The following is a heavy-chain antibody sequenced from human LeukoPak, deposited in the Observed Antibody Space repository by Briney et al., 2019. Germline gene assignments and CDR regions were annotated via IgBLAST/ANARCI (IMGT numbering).Heavy chain of an antibody. CDR1: GFIFSGSA. Sequence: GGSLRLSCAPSGFIFSGSAVHWVRQISGKGLEWLGRIRTKSNHYATQYSASVKGRFTISRDDSKNTAYLQMNSLKTEDTAVYYCAKDGYRGDLEWLLTAEYFQHWGQGTLVTVSS. D-gene: IGHD3-3*01. CDR3: AKDGYRGDLEWLLTAEYFQH. CDR2: IRTKSNHYAT. V-gene: IGHV3-73*01. J-gene: IGHJ1*01.